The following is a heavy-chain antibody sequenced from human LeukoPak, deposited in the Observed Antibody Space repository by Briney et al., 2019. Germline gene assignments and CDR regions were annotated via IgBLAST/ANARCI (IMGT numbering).Heavy chain of an antibody. CDR3: ARDPGLYCSSTSCYATWFDP. V-gene: IGHV4-38-2*02. Sequence: SETLSLTCTVSGYSISSNYYWGWIRPPPGKGLEWIGSIYYSGSTYYNPSLKSRVTISVDTSKNQFALKLSSVTAADTAVYYCARDPGLYCSSTSCYATWFDPWGQGTLVTVSS. CDR1: GYSISSNYY. J-gene: IGHJ5*02. D-gene: IGHD2-2*01. CDR2: IYYSGST.